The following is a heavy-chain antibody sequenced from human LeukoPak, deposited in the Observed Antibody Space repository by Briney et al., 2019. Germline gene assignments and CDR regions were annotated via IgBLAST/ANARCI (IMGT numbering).Heavy chain of an antibody. CDR1: GFTFSSYG. J-gene: IGHJ3*02. V-gene: IGHV3-30*02. D-gene: IGHD3-9*01. CDR3: ARGRYFDWPLPTHAFDI. Sequence: PGGSLRLSCAASGFTFSSYGMHWVRQAPGKGLEWVAFIRYDGSNKYYADSVKGRFTISRDNSKNTLYLQMNSLRAEDTAVYYCARGRYFDWPLPTHAFDIWGQGTMVTVSS. CDR2: IRYDGSNK.